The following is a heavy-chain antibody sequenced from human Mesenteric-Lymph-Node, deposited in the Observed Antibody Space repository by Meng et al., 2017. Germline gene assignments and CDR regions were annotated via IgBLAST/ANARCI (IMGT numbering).Heavy chain of an antibody. D-gene: IGHD3-10*01. CDR3: ARDLHYYGSGGEGGY. J-gene: IGHJ4*02. Sequence: ASVKVSCKASGYTFTSYGISWVRQAPGQGLEWMGWISARNGNTKYAQQIQGRVTMTTDTSTSTAYMELRRLKYDDTAVYYWARDLHYYGSGGEGGYWGQGTLVTVSS. V-gene: IGHV1-18*01. CDR1: GYTFTSYG. CDR2: ISARNGNT.